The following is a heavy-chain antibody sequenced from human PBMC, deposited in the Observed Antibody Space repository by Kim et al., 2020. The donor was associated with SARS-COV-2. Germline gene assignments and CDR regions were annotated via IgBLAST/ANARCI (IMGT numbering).Heavy chain of an antibody. V-gene: IGHV4-34*01. CDR3: ARGLRGVVVAAIPDY. CDR2: INHSGST. D-gene: IGHD2-15*01. Sequence: SETLSLTCAVYGGSFSGYYWSWIRQPPGKGLEWIGEINHSGSTNYNPSLKSRVTISVDTSKNQFSLKLSSVTAADTAVYYCARGLRGVVVAAIPDYWGQGTLVTVSS. J-gene: IGHJ4*02. CDR1: GGSFSGYY.